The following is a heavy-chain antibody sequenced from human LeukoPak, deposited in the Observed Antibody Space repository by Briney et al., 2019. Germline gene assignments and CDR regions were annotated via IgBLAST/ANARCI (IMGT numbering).Heavy chain of an antibody. Sequence: GGSLRLSCAASGFTFSSYSMNWVRQAPGKGLEWVSYIRSSSSTIYYADSVKGRFTISRDNAKNSLYLQMNSLRAEDTAVYYCARDGSGRVPEMSAPDYWGQGTLVTVSS. CDR1: GFTFSSYS. J-gene: IGHJ4*02. D-gene: IGHD3-10*01. CDR2: IRSSSSTI. V-gene: IGHV3-48*01. CDR3: ARDGSGRVPEMSAPDY.